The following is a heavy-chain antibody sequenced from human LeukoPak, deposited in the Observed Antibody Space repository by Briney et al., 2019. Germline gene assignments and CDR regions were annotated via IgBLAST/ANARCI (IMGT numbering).Heavy chain of an antibody. CDR1: GYTFTIYG. CDR2: ISAYNGNT. CDR3: AREFYGSGSYYGAPFDY. V-gene: IGHV1-18*04. J-gene: IGHJ4*02. Sequence: GASVNVSFKASGYTFTIYGISWVRQAPGQGREWMGWISAYNGNTNYAQKLQGRVTMTTDTSTSTAYMELRSLRSDDTAVYYCAREFYGSGSYYGAPFDYWGQGTLVTVSS. D-gene: IGHD3-10*01.